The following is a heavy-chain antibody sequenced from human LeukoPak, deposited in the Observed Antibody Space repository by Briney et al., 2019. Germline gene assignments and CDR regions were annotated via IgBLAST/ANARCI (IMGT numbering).Heavy chain of an antibody. V-gene: IGHV4-59*01. CDR2: IYYSGST. Sequence: SETLSLTCTVSGGSISSYYWSWIRQPPGKGLEWIGYIYYSGSTNYNPSLKSRVTISVDTSKNQFSLKLSSVTAADAAVYYCARALYSSGWDQYYFDYWGQGTLVTVSS. CDR1: GGSISSYY. CDR3: ARALYSSGWDQYYFDY. J-gene: IGHJ4*02. D-gene: IGHD6-19*01.